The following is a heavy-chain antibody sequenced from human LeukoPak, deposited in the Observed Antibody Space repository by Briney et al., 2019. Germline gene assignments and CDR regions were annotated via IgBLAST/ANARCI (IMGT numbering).Heavy chain of an antibody. Sequence: PGGSLRLSCAASGFTFDDYAMHWVRQAPGKGLEWVSGISWNSGSIGYADSVKGRFTISRDNAKNSLYLQMNSLRAEDTALYYCAKDSMVRESYYDAFDIWGQGTMVTVSS. J-gene: IGHJ3*02. CDR3: AKDSMVRESYYDAFDI. CDR1: GFTFDDYA. D-gene: IGHD3-10*01. CDR2: ISWNSGSI. V-gene: IGHV3-9*01.